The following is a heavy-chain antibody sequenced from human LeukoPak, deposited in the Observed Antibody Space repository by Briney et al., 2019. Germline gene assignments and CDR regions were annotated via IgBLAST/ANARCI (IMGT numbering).Heavy chain of an antibody. CDR3: ARDFLAFTSIYGMDV. Sequence: GGSVRLSCAASGFTFSSYWMSWVRQAPGKGLEWVANIKPDGSEKYNVDSVKGRFTISRDNAKNSLYLQMNSLRAEDTAVYYCARDFLAFTSIYGMDVWGKGTTVTVSS. CDR2: IKPDGSEK. J-gene: IGHJ6*04. CDR1: GFTFSSYW. V-gene: IGHV3-7*03.